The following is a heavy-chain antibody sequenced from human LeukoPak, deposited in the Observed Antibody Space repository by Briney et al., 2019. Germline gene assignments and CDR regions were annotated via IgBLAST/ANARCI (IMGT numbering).Heavy chain of an antibody. CDR1: GFTFSSYW. D-gene: IGHD3-22*01. Sequence: GGSLRLSCATSGFTFSSYWMHWVRQAPGKGLVWVSRINSDGSSTSYADSVKGRFTVSRDNAKNALYLQMNSLRAEDTAVYYCTRGYDNTAYGPQVIWGQGAMVTVSS. J-gene: IGHJ3*02. CDR2: INSDGSST. CDR3: TRGYDNTAYGPQVI. V-gene: IGHV3-74*01.